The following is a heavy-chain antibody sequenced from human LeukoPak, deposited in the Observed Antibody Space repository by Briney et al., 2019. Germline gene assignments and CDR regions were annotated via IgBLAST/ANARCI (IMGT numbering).Heavy chain of an antibody. CDR1: GFTFSSYN. Sequence: GWSLRLSCAASGFTFSSYNMNWVRQAPGKGLEWVSPISRGNSYIYYADSLKGRFTISRDDAKSSLYLQMNSLRAEDTAVYYCARVGYYDSSGYYPVPFDNWGQGTLVTVSS. V-gene: IGHV3-21*01. D-gene: IGHD3-22*01. CDR3: ARVGYYDSSGYYPVPFDN. J-gene: IGHJ4*02. CDR2: ISRGNSYI.